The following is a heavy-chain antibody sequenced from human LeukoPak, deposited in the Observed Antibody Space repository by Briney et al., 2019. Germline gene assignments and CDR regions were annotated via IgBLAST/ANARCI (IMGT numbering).Heavy chain of an antibody. CDR1: GGSISSSSYC. D-gene: IGHD3-9*01. Sequence: SETLSLTCTVTGGSISSSSYCWGWLRQPPAKGLDWIGSIYYSGSTYYNPSLKSRVTISVDTSKNQFSLKLSSVTAADTAVYYCASGYYDILTGYPENYYYYMDVWGKGTTVTISS. CDR2: IYYSGST. J-gene: IGHJ6*03. V-gene: IGHV4-39*01. CDR3: ASGYYDILTGYPENYYYYMDV.